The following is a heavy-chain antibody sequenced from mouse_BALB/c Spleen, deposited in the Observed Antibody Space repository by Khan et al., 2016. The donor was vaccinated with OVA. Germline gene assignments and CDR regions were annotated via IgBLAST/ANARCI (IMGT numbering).Heavy chain of an antibody. CDR2: IWSDGHT. CDR3: ARHGYYGNYGPYFDV. Sequence: QVQLQQSGPGLVAPSQSLSITCTISGFSLTSYGVHWVRQPPGKGLEWLVVIWSDGHTTYNSALKSRLSISKDNSKSQVFLKMNSRQTDDTAMYYCARHGYYGNYGPYFDVWGAGTTVTVSS. V-gene: IGHV2-6-1*01. CDR1: GFSLTSYG. J-gene: IGHJ1*01. D-gene: IGHD2-1*01.